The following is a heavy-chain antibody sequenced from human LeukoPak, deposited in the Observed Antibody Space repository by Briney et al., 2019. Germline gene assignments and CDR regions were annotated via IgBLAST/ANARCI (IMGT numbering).Heavy chain of an antibody. V-gene: IGHV3-11*06. D-gene: IGHD5-12*01. CDR3: ARDQEVATTD. Sequence: GGSLRLSCTASGFSFSDYYMSWIRQAPGKGLEWGSKISSSSSYKNYADSVKGRFTISRGNAKNSLYLQMNSLRAEDTAVYYCARDQEVATTDWGQGTLVTVSS. CDR2: ISSSSSYK. J-gene: IGHJ4*02. CDR1: GFSFSDYY.